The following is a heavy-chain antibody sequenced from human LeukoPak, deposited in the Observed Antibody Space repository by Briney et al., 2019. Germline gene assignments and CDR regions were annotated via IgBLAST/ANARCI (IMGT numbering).Heavy chain of an antibody. D-gene: IGHD7-27*01. J-gene: IGHJ4*02. CDR3: ARAANWGSSDYFDY. Sequence: SETLSLTCTVSGGSISSSSYYWGWIRQPPGKGLEWIGSIYYSGSTYYNPSLKSRVTISVDTSKNQFSLKLSSVTAADTAVYYCARAANWGSSDYFDYWGQGTLVTVSS. CDR1: GGSISSSSYY. CDR2: IYYSGST. V-gene: IGHV4-39*07.